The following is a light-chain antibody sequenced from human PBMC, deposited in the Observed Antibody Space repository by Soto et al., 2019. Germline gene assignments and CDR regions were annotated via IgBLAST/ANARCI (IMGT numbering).Light chain of an antibody. J-gene: IGKJ4*01. CDR2: AAS. CDR1: HDISSY. V-gene: IGKV1-9*01. CDR3: QQLNSYPRT. Sequence: DIQLTQSPSFLSASVGDRVIITCRASHDISSYLAWYQQKPGEAPKLLIYAASTLQSGVPSRFSGIRSGTEFTLTVSSLQPEDFATYYCQQLNSYPRTFGGGTKVEIK.